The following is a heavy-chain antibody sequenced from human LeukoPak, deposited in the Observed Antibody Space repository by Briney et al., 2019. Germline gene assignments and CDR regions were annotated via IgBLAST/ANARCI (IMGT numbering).Heavy chain of an antibody. CDR3: ARVEPDIVVVPAAIDY. Sequence: SETLSLTCTVSGYSISSGYYWGWIRQPPGKGLEWIGSIYHSGSTYYNPSLKSRVTISVDTSKNQFSLKLSSVTAADTAVYYCARVEPDIVVVPAAIDYWGQGTLVTVSS. CDR1: GYSISSGYY. J-gene: IGHJ4*02. CDR2: IYHSGST. V-gene: IGHV4-38-2*02. D-gene: IGHD2-2*01.